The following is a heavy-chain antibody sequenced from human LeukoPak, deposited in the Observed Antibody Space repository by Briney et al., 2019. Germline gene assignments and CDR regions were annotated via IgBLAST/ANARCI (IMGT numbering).Heavy chain of an antibody. CDR1: GYTFSGHY. V-gene: IGHV1-2*06. CDR2: INPNTGVT. J-gene: IGHJ5*02. CDR3: ARDRQVVRGVMFLAWFDP. Sequence: ASVKVSCKASGYTFSGHYLHWVRQAPGQGLEWMGRINPNTGVTQYTENFQGRVTMTGDTSISTAYMELSRLRSDDTAVYYCARDRQVVRGVMFLAWFDPWGQGTLVTVSS. D-gene: IGHD3-10*01.